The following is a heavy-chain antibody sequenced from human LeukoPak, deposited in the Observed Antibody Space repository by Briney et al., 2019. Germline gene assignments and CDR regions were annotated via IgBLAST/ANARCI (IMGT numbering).Heavy chain of an antibody. CDR3: ARDSVYGSGYPYYFDY. CDR1: GFTFSSYS. Sequence: GGSLRLSCAASGFTFSSYSMYWVRQAPGKGLEWVSSISSSSSYIYYADSVKGRFTISRDNAKNSLYLQMNSLRAEDTAVYYCARDSVYGSGYPYYFDYWGQGTLVAVSS. CDR2: ISSSSSYI. D-gene: IGHD3-3*01. J-gene: IGHJ4*02. V-gene: IGHV3-21*01.